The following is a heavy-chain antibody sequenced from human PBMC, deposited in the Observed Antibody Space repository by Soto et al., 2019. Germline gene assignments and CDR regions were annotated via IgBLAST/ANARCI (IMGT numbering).Heavy chain of an antibody. CDR2: TSGSGGTP. CDR3: AKASAVMGMVITHFDH. Sequence: EVQLLESGGGLVQPGGSLRLSCTASGFTFGSHAMSWVRQAPGKGLEWVSSTSGSGGTPNYTDSVKGRFTISRDNSKNTLYLAMNSLKAEDTAVYYCAKASAVMGMVITHFDHWGQGTLVTVSS. J-gene: IGHJ4*02. CDR1: GFTFGSHA. D-gene: IGHD3-22*01. V-gene: IGHV3-23*01.